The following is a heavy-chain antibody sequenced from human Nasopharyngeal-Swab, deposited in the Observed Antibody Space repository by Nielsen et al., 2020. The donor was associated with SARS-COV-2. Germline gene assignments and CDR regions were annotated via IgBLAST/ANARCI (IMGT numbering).Heavy chain of an antibody. D-gene: IGHD3-3*01. CDR1: GFTFRSYW. J-gene: IGHJ4*02. Sequence: GESLKISGAAAGFTFRSYWMHGCRQAPGKGLVWVSRINRDGSSTSYVDSVKGRFTISRDNAKNTLYLQMNSLRAEDTAVYYCATIFGVPYWGQGTLVTVSS. CDR3: ATIFGVPY. V-gene: IGHV3-74*01. CDR2: INRDGSST.